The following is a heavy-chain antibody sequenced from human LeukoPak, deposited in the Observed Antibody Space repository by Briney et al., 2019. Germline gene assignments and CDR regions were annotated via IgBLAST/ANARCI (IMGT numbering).Heavy chain of an antibody. CDR2: ISSDGKYI. CDR1: GFTFSTYS. V-gene: IGHV3-21*01. Sequence: GGSLRLSCAASGFTFSTYSMNWVRQAPGKGLEWDSAISSDGKYIYYADSVKGRFTVSRDNSKNTLYLQMDRLRAEDTAVYYCAKDQGWELVGEYFDSWGQGTLVTVSS. CDR3: AKDQGWELVGEYFDS. D-gene: IGHD1-26*01. J-gene: IGHJ4*02.